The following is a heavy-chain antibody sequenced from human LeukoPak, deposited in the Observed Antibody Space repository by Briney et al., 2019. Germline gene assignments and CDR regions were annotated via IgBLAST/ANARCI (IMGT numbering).Heavy chain of an antibody. J-gene: IGHJ5*02. CDR1: GYTFTSYG. D-gene: IGHD3-22*01. CDR2: ISAYNGNT. CDR3: AAVTTYYYDSSGFDP. V-gene: IGHV1-18*01. Sequence: AASVKVSXKASGYTFTSYGISWVRQAPGQGLEWMGWISAYNGNTNYAQRLQGRVTMTTDTSTSTAYMELRSLRSDDTAVYYCAAVTTYYYDSSGFDPWGQGTLVTVSS.